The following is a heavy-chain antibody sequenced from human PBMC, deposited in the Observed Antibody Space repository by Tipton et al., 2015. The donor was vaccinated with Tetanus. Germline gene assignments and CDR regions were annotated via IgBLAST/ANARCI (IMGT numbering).Heavy chain of an antibody. CDR2: ISNGNT. CDR1: RGPISSYY. CDR3: ARGITDGYNRRLDY. D-gene: IGHD5-24*01. Sequence: TLSLTCTVSRGPISSYYWSWIRQPAGKGLEWVGHISNGNTDYGTSLKSRVTLSVDLSKNQLSLQLRAVTAADTAVYYCARGITDGYNRRLDYWGQGLRVAVS. V-gene: IGHV4-4*07. J-gene: IGHJ4*02.